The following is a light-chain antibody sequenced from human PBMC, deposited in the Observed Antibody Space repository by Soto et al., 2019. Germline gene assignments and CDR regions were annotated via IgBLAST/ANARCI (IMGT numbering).Light chain of an antibody. V-gene: IGLV1-51*02. CDR3: GTWDSSLSAGV. CDR1: SSNIGNNY. Sequence: QSVLTQPPSVSAAPGQRVPIPCSGSSSNIGNNYVSWYRQFPGTAPKLLICEDDKRPPGIPDRFSGSKSGSSATLAITGIQTGDEADYYCGTWDSSLSAGVFGGGTKVTV. J-gene: IGLJ2*01. CDR2: EDD.